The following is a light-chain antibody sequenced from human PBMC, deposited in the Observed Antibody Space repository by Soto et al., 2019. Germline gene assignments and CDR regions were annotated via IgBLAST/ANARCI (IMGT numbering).Light chain of an antibody. Sequence: VLTHDPSLTVSPGGTVTLTCGSSTGAVTNGHYPYWFQQKPGQAPRTLIYDTTNRHSWTPARFSGSLLGGKAALTLSGAQPEDEAEYYCLLSYNGPYVFGTGTKVTVL. J-gene: IGLJ1*01. CDR3: LLSYNGPYV. CDR2: DTT. CDR1: TGAVTNGHY. V-gene: IGLV7-46*01.